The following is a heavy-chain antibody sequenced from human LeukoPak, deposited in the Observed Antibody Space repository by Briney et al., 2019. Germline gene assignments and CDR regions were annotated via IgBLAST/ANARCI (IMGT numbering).Heavy chain of an antibody. CDR1: GFTFSSYS. J-gene: IGHJ2*01. D-gene: IGHD3/OR15-3a*01. CDR2: ISSSSSYI. V-gene: IGHV3-21*01. Sequence: GGSLRLXCAASGFTFSSYSMNWVRQAPGKGLEWVSSISSSSSYIYYADSVKGRFTISRDNAKNSLYLQMNSLRAEDTAVYYCARGGGLGYWYFDLWGRGTLVTVSS. CDR3: ARGGGLGYWYFDL.